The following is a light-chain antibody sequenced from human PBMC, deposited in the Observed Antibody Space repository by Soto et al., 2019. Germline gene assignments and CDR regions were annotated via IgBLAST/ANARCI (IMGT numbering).Light chain of an antibody. CDR3: QQYNSWPRT. V-gene: IGKV3-15*01. CDR1: QSISSN. Sequence: EIGMTQSPATLSVSPGERATLSCRASQSISSNLAWYQQKPGQAPRLLIYGASTRATGIPASFSGSGSGTEFTLTISSLQSEDFAVDYCQQYNSWPRTFGQGTKVDIK. CDR2: GAS. J-gene: IGKJ1*01.